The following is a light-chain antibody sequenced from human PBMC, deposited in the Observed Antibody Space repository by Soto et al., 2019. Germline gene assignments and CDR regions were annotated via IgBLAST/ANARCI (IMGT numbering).Light chain of an antibody. CDR3: CSYAGSLTYV. CDR2: EGS. V-gene: IGLV2-23*01. CDR1: SSDVGSGSHNL. Sequence: QSVLTQPASVSGSPGQSITISCTGTSSDVGSGSHNLVSWYQQRPGKVPKLMIYEGSKRPSGVSNRFYGSKSGYTASLTISGLQAEDEADYFCCSYAGSLTYVFGTGTKVTVL. J-gene: IGLJ1*01.